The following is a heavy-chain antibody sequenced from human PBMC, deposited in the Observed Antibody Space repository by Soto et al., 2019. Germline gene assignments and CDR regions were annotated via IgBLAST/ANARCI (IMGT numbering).Heavy chain of an antibody. V-gene: IGHV1-69*01. J-gene: IGHJ6*02. D-gene: IGHD5-12*01. Sequence: YAQKFQGRVTITADESTSTAYMELTSLRSEDTAVYYCARDKDRLQFGGNYYCAIDVWGQGTTVTVSS. CDR3: ARDKDRLQFGGNYYCAIDV.